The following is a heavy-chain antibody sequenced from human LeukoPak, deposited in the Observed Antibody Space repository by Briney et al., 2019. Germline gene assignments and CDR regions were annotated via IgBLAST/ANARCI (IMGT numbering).Heavy chain of an antibody. D-gene: IGHD2-2*01. CDR2: IWYDGSNK. CDR3: ARDHCSSTSCYYPPGY. V-gene: IGHV3-33*01. CDR1: GFTFSSYG. Sequence: GGSLRLSCAASGFTFSSYGMQWVRQAPGKGLEGVAVIWYDGSNKYYADSVKGRFTISRDDSKNTLYLQMNSLRAEDTAVYYCARDHCSSTSCYYPPGYWGQGTLVTVSS. J-gene: IGHJ4*02.